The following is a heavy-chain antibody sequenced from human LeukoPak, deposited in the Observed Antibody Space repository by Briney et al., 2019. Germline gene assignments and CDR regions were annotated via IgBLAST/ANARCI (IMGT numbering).Heavy chain of an antibody. V-gene: IGHV1-18*04. J-gene: IGHJ6*02. CDR1: GYTFTSYG. D-gene: IGHD3-22*01. CDR2: ISAYNGNT. Sequence: ASVKVSCKASGYTFTSYGISWVRQAPGQGLEWMGWISAYNGNTNYAQKLQGRVTMTTDTSTSTAYMELRSLRSDDTAVYYCARGYYYDSSGSQEYYCGMDVWGQGTTVTVSS. CDR3: ARGYYYDSSGSQEYYCGMDV.